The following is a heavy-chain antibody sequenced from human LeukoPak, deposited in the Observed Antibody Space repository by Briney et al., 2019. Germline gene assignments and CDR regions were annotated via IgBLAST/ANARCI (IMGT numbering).Heavy chain of an antibody. D-gene: IGHD1-1*01. J-gene: IGHJ6*02. CDR1: GYTFTGYY. V-gene: IGHV1-2*02. CDR2: INPNSGGT. CDR3: ARPMTGTGLTYYYYGMDI. Sequence: ASVKVSCKASGYTFTGYYMHWVRQAPGQGLEWLGWINPNSGGTHYAQKFQGRVTVTRDTSISTAYMELNSLRSEDTALYYCARPMTGTGLTYYYYGMDIWGQGTTVTVSS.